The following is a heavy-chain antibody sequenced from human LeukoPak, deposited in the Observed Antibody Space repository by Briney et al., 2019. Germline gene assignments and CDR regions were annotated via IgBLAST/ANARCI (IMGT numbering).Heavy chain of an antibody. CDR3: ARDRSGSHDY. V-gene: IGHV3-33*08. CDR2: IWYDGSNK. J-gene: IGHJ4*02. D-gene: IGHD1-26*01. Sequence: GGSLRLSCAASGFTFSRYAMHWVRQAPGKGLEWVAVIWYDGSNKYYADSVKGRFTISRDNSKNTLYLQMNSLRAEDTAVYYCARDRSGSHDYWGQGTLVTVSS. CDR1: GFTFSRYA.